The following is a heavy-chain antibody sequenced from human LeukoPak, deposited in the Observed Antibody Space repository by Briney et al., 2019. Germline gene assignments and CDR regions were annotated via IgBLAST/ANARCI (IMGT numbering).Heavy chain of an antibody. Sequence: ASVKVSCKASGYTFSSYYMHWVRQAPGQGLEWMGLINPSGSSTLYAQKFQGRVTMTRDMSTTTDYMELSSLRSEDTAVYYCARDNSVGDIAWWFDPWGQGTLVTVSS. CDR1: GYTFSSYY. CDR2: INPSGSST. D-gene: IGHD3-16*02. J-gene: IGHJ5*02. V-gene: IGHV1-46*01. CDR3: ARDNSVGDIAWWFDP.